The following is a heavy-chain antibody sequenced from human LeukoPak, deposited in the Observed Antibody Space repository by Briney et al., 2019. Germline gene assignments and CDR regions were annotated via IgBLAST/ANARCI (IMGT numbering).Heavy chain of an antibody. CDR2: IDSNGGGA. CDR1: GFTFNIYW. Sequence: GGSLRLSCATSGFTFNIYWMQWVRQVPGEGLVWVSRIDSNGGGATYADSAKGRFTTSRDNGNNTMYLQMNSLRAEDTAIYYCARAKYSSRWSLDYWGQGALVTVSS. CDR3: ARAKYSSRWSLDY. V-gene: IGHV3-74*03. J-gene: IGHJ4*02. D-gene: IGHD6-13*01.